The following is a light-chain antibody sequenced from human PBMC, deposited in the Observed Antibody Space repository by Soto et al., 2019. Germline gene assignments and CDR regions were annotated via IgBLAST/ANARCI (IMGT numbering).Light chain of an antibody. CDR3: QQYKNWPPNT. V-gene: IGKV3-15*01. J-gene: IGKJ2*01. Sequence: EIVMTQSPATLSVSPGERATLSCRASQSVSSNLAWYQQKPGQAPRLLIYDASTSATGIPARFSGSGSGTAFTLTISSLQSEDFAVYYCQQYKNWPPNTFGQGTKLEIK. CDR1: QSVSSN. CDR2: DAS.